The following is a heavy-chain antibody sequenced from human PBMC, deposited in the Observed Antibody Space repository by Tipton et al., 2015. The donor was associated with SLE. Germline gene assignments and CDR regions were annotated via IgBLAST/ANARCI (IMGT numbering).Heavy chain of an antibody. D-gene: IGHD6-13*01. Sequence: VQLVQSGAEVKKPGESLKISCKGSGYSFTTYWIAWVRQMPGKGLEWMGIIYPGDSDTRYSPSFQGQVTVSADKSISTAYLQWSSLKAADTAMYYCARLSRDSSSYYFQRWGQGTLVTVSS. CDR3: ARLSRDSSSYYFQR. V-gene: IGHV5-51*03. CDR2: IYPGDSDT. J-gene: IGHJ1*01. CDR1: GYSFTTYW.